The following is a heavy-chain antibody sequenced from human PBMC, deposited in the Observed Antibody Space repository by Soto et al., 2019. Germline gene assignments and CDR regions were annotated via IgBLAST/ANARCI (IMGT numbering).Heavy chain of an antibody. Sequence: PGGSLRLSCAASGFTFSSYGMHWVRQAPGKGLEWVAVICYDGSNKYYADSVKGRFTISRDNAKNTLYLQMNSLRDEDTAVYYCARELGMDVWGQGTTVTVSS. J-gene: IGHJ6*02. V-gene: IGHV3-33*01. CDR2: ICYDGSNK. CDR1: GFTFSSYG. CDR3: ARELGMDV.